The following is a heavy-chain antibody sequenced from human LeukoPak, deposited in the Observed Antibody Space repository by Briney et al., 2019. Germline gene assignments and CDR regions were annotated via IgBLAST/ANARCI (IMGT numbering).Heavy chain of an antibody. J-gene: IGHJ6*02. CDR3: ARFRGYSYGSASYYYGMDV. CDR2: IGTAGDT. Sequence: PGGSLGLSCAASGFTFSSYDMHWVRQATGKGLEWVSAIGTAGDTYYPGSVKGRFTISRENAKNSLYLQMNSLRAGDTAVYYCARFRGYSYGSASYYYGMDVWGQGTTVTVSS. CDR1: GFTFSSYD. V-gene: IGHV3-13*01. D-gene: IGHD5-18*01.